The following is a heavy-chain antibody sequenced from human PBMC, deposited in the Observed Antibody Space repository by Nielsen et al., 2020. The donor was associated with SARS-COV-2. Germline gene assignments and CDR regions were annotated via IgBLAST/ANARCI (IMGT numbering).Heavy chain of an antibody. CDR2: IYYSGST. CDR1: GGSISSGGYY. V-gene: IGHV4-31*03. Sequence: SETLSLTCTVSGGSISSGGYYWSWIRQHPGKGLEWIGYIYYSGSTYYNPSLKSRVTISVDTSKNQFSLKLSSVTAADTAVYYCARDRGGYDSSGYSPGYYFDYWGQGTLVTVSS. D-gene: IGHD3-22*01. J-gene: IGHJ4*02. CDR3: ARDRGGYDSSGYSPGYYFDY.